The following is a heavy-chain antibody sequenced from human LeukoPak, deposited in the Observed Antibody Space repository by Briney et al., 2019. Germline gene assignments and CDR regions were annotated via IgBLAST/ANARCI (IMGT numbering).Heavy chain of an antibody. CDR1: GFTLSNYG. CDR2: ISYDGNNK. CDR3: ASEDY. J-gene: IGHJ4*02. V-gene: IGHV3-30*03. Sequence: GRSLRLSCAASGFTLSNYGMHWVRQAPGKGLEWVTVISYDGNNKYYADSVKGRFTVSRDNSKNTLYLQMNSLRAEDTAVYYCASEDYWGQGTLVTVSS.